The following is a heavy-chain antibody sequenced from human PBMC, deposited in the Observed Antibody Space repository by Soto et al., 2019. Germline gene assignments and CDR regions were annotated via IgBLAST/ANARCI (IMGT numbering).Heavy chain of an antibody. CDR2: IIPIFGTA. Sequence: ASVKVSCKASGGTFNNYVINWVRQAPGQGLEWMGGIIPIFGTANYAQKFQGRVTITADKSTSTTYMELNSLRSEDTAVYYCAGRCDSTSCLAHFDYWGQGTLVTVSS. D-gene: IGHD2-2*01. J-gene: IGHJ4*02. V-gene: IGHV1-69*06. CDR1: GGTFNNYV. CDR3: AGRCDSTSCLAHFDY.